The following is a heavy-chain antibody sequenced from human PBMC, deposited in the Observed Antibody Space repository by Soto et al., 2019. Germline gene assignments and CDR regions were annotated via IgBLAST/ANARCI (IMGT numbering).Heavy chain of an antibody. J-gene: IGHJ5*02. Sequence: ASVKVSCKASGYTFTSYDMHWVRQAPGQRLEWMGWINAGNGNTKYSQKFQGRVTITRDTSASTAYMELSSLRSEDTAVYYCARGHPGNSSVPTPWFDPWGQGTLVTVSS. CDR2: INAGNGNT. D-gene: IGHD6-19*01. CDR1: GYTFTSYD. CDR3: ARGHPGNSSVPTPWFDP. V-gene: IGHV1-3*01.